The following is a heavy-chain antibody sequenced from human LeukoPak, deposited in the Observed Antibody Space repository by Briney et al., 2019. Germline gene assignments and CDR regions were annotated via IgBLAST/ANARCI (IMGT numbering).Heavy chain of an antibody. CDR1: GGSISSYY. CDR3: ARDEGVRGARLFDP. D-gene: IGHD3-10*01. Sequence: SETLSLTCTVSGGSISSYYWSWIRQHAGKGLEWIGRIYTSGSTNYNPSLKSRVTMSVDTSKNQFSLKLSSVTAADTAVYYCARDEGVRGARLFDPWGQGTLVTVSS. J-gene: IGHJ5*02. V-gene: IGHV4-4*07. CDR2: IYTSGST.